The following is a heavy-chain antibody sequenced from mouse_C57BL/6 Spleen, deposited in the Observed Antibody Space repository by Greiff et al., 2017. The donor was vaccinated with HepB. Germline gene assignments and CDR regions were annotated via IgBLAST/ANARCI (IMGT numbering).Heavy chain of an antibody. D-gene: IGHD1-1*01. CDR3: ARSHLDYGSSYFDY. CDR1: GYAFSSYW. CDR2: IYPGDGDT. V-gene: IGHV1-80*01. J-gene: IGHJ2*01. Sequence: QVQLKESGAELVKPGASVKISCKASGYAFSSYWMNWVKQRPGKGLEWIGQIYPGDGDTNYNGKFKGKATLTADKSSSTAYMQLSSLTSEDSAVYFCARSHLDYGSSYFDYWGQGTTLTVSS.